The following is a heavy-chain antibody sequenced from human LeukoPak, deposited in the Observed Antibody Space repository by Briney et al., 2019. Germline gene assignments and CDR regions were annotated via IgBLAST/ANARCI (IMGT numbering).Heavy chain of an antibody. Sequence: PGGSLRPSCSASELTFSRYSMSWVRQAPGKGLEWVAYISSSSSSIFYADSVKGRFTISRDNARNSLYLQMNALRAEDTALYFCATAGHPGYDFWGGFAFYFDRWGQGALVTVSS. J-gene: IGHJ4*02. D-gene: IGHD3-3*01. V-gene: IGHV3-48*01. CDR3: ATAGHPGYDFWGGFAFYFDR. CDR2: ISSSSSSI. CDR1: ELTFSRYS.